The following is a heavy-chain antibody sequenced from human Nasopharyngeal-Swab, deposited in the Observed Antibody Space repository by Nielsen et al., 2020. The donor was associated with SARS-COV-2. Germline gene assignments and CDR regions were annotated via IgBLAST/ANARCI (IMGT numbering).Heavy chain of an antibody. CDR3: ARGGLVEMATKEGFDY. Sequence: SETLSLTCTVSGGSISSYYWSWIRKPAGKGLEWIGRIYTSGSTNYNPSLKSRVTMSVDTSKNQFSLKLSSVTAADTAVYYCARGGLVEMATKEGFDYWGQGTLVTVSS. D-gene: IGHD5-24*01. CDR2: IYTSGST. J-gene: IGHJ4*02. V-gene: IGHV4-4*07. CDR1: GGSISSYY.